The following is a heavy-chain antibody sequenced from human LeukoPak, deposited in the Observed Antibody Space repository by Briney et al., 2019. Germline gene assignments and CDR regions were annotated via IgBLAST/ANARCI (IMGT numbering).Heavy chain of an antibody. Sequence: GGSLRLSCAASGFTFSSYGMHWVRQAPGKGLEWVAVIWYDGSNKYYADSVKGRFTISRDNSKNTLYLQMNSLRAEDTAVYYCASGRPSAFYDSSGYPTGWGQGTLVTVSP. CDR2: IWYDGSNK. CDR3: ASGRPSAFYDSSGYPTG. J-gene: IGHJ4*02. V-gene: IGHV3-33*01. CDR1: GFTFSSYG. D-gene: IGHD3-22*01.